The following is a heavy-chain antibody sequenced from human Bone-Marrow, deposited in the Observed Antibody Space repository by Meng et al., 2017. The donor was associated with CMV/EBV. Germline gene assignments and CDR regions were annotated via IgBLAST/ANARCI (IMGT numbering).Heavy chain of an antibody. CDR1: AFTFTRHS. CDR2: ISSSGSTI. CDR3: ARDPSTMVGSYYYGMDV. Sequence: GESLKISCAASAFTFTRHSMNWVRQAPGKGLEWVSYISSSGSTIYYADSVKGRFIISRDNARNSLYLQMNSLRAEDTALYYCARDPSTMVGSYYYGMDVWGQGTTVTVSS. D-gene: IGHD4/OR15-4a*01. J-gene: IGHJ6*02. V-gene: IGHV3-48*04.